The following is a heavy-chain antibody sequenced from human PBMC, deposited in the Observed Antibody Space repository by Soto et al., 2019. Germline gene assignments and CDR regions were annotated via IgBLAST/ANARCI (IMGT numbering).Heavy chain of an antibody. J-gene: IGHJ6*02. CDR2: INHSGST. D-gene: IGHD2-8*01. CDR3: ARRYCTNGVCSSYYGMDV. CDR1: GGSFSGYY. V-gene: IGHV4-34*01. Sequence: SETLSLTCAVYGGSFSGYYWSWIRQPPGKGLEWIGEINHSGSTNYNPSLKSRVTISVDTSKNQFSLKLSSVTAADTAVYYCARRYCTNGVCSSYYGMDVWGQGTTVTVS.